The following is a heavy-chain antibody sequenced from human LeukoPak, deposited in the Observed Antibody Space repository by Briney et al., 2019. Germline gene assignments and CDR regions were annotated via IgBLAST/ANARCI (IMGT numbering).Heavy chain of an antibody. V-gene: IGHV3-30*18. CDR1: GFTFSSYG. J-gene: IGHJ4*02. CDR3: AKSEDYYGSGSYYRS. Sequence: HPGGSLRLSCAASGFTFSSYGMHWVRQAPGKGLEWVAVISYDGSNKYYADSVKGRFTTSRDNSKNTLYLQMNSLRAEDTAVYYCAKSEDYYGSGSYYRSWGQGTLVTVSS. CDR2: ISYDGSNK. D-gene: IGHD3-10*01.